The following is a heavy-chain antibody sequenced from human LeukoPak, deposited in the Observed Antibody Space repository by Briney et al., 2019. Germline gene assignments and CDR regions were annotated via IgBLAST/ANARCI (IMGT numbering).Heavy chain of an antibody. Sequence: ASVKVSCKASGGTFSSYAISWVRQAPGQGLEWMGRIIPILGIANYAQKFQGRVTITADKSTSTAYMEQSSLRSEDTAVYYCARIRNSRDGYNPTFYYYGMDVWGQGTTVTVSS. D-gene: IGHD5-24*01. CDR3: ARIRNSRDGYNPTFYYYGMDV. CDR1: GGTFSSYA. J-gene: IGHJ6*02. CDR2: IIPILGIA. V-gene: IGHV1-69*04.